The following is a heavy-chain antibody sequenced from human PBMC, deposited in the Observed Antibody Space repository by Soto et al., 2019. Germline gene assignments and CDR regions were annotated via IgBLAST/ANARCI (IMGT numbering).Heavy chain of an antibody. V-gene: IGHV3-30*03. CDR3: VREGISNYNEYFDY. J-gene: IGHJ4*02. CDR1: GFTFSTYG. D-gene: IGHD4-4*01. CDR2: ISYDGSKK. Sequence: GGSLRLSCAASGFTFSTYGMHWVRQAPGKWLEWVAVISYDGSKKDYADSVKGRFTISRDNSKYTLYLQTNSLRAEDTAVYYCVREGISNYNEYFDYWGQGXLVTVYS.